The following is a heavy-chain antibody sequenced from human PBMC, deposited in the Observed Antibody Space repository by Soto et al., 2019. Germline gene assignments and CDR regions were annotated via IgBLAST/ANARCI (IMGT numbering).Heavy chain of an antibody. CDR3: ARGTRFILTGSSLYNLVAP. J-gene: IGHJ5*02. D-gene: IGHD3-9*01. CDR1: GGMMRRYY. Sequence: PPERLPHTSTGSGGMMRRYYWSGCRQPPGKGLEWIGYIYYSGSTNYNPSLKSRVTISVDTSKNQFSLKLSSVTAADTAVYYCARGTRFILTGSSLYNLVAPWAQ. CDR2: IYYSGST. V-gene: IGHV4-59*01.